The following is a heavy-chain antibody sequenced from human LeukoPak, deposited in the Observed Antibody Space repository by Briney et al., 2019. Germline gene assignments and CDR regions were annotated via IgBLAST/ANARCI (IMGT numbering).Heavy chain of an antibody. D-gene: IGHD2-8*01. CDR1: GFTFSSYG. Sequence: GGSLRLSCAASGFTFSSYGMHWVRQAPGKGLEWVAFIQFDGSHIFYTDSVRGRFTISRDNSKNTLYLQMSSLRAEDTAVFYCAKTSDHLLYSKLDYWGQGTLVTVSS. CDR2: IQFDGSHI. V-gene: IGHV3-30*02. CDR3: AKTSDHLLYSKLDY. J-gene: IGHJ4*02.